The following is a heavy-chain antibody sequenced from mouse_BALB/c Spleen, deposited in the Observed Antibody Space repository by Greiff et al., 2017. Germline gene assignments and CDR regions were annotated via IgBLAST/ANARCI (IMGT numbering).Heavy chain of an antibody. CDR2: IDPENGNT. CDR3: ASYYRYDGYFDY. CDR1: GFNIKDYY. J-gene: IGHJ2*01. V-gene: IGHV14-1*02. D-gene: IGHD2-14*01. Sequence: VQLQQSGAELVRPGALVKLSCKASGFNIKDYYMHWVKQRPEQGLEWIGWIDPENGNTIYDPKFQGKASITADTSSNTAYLQLSSLTSEDTAVYYCASYYRYDGYFDYWGQGTTLTVSS.